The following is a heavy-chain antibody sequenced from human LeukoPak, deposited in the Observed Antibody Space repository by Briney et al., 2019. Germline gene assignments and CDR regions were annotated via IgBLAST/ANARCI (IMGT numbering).Heavy chain of an antibody. CDR2: ISYDGSNK. V-gene: IGHV3-30*18. Sequence: GGSLRLSCAASGFTFSGYTMNWVRQAPGKGLEWVAVISYDGSNKYYADSVKGRFTISRDNSKNTLYLQMNSLRAEDTAVYYCAKDFGSTLYQDYWGQGTLVTVSS. D-gene: IGHD3-16*02. J-gene: IGHJ4*02. CDR1: GFTFSGYT. CDR3: AKDFGSTLYQDY.